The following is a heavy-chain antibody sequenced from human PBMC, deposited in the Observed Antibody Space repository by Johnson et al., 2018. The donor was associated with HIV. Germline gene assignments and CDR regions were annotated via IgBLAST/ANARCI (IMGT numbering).Heavy chain of an antibody. CDR3: ARACSGGSCYEEKSPDAFDI. CDR2: IYSGGST. Sequence: MLLVESGGGLVQPGGSLRLSCAVSGFTVSSNYMSWVRQAPGKGLEWVSVIYSGGSTYYADSVKGRFTISSDNSKNTLYLQMNSLRAEDTAVYYCARACSGGSCYEEKSPDAFDIWGQVTMVTVSS. CDR1: GFTVSSNY. V-gene: IGHV3-66*01. D-gene: IGHD2-15*01. J-gene: IGHJ3*02.